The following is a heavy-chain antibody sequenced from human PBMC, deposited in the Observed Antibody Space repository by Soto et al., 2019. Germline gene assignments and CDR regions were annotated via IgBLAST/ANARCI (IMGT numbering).Heavy chain of an antibody. J-gene: IGHJ5*02. CDR3: ARLIPKQGFRFDP. V-gene: IGHV4-39*07. CDR1: GGSISSSSYY. Sequence: PSETLSLTCTVSGGSISSSSYYWGWIRQPPGKGLEWIASIYYSGSTYYNPSLKSRVTISVDTSKNQFSLKLSSVTAADTAVYYCARLIPKQGFRFDPRGQGTLVTVSS. CDR2: IYYSGST. D-gene: IGHD6-13*01.